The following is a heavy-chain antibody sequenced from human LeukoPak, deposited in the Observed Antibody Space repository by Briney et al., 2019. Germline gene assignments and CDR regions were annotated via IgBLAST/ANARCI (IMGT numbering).Heavy chain of an antibody. J-gene: IGHJ6*02. CDR2: INPNSGGT. CDR1: GYTFTGYY. V-gene: IGHV1-2*02. Sequence: ASVKVSCKASGYTFTGYYMHWVRQAPGQGLEWMGWINPNSGGTNYAQKFQGRVTMTRDTSISTAYMELSRLRSDDTAVYYCARVMEQLVSYYYYGMDVWGQGTTVTVSS. D-gene: IGHD6-6*01. CDR3: ARVMEQLVSYYYYGMDV.